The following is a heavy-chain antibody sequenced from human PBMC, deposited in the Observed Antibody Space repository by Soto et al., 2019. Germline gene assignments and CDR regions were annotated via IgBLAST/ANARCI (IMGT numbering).Heavy chain of an antibody. Sequence: GRSHRDSSAVAGFTIGDLWITWVLKAPGKGLEWVANIKQDGSEEFYVDSVKGRFTISRDNAKNLLYLQMNSLRAEDTAVYYCARDSFLRTPNYFDYWGQGTLVTVSS. CDR1: GFTIGDLW. CDR2: IKQDGSEE. CDR3: ARDSFLRTPNYFDY. D-gene: IGHD3-16*01. V-gene: IGHV3-7*05. J-gene: IGHJ4*02.